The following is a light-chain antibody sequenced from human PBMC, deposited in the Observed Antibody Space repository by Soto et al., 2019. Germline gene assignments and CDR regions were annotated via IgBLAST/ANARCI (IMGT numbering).Light chain of an antibody. J-gene: IGLJ7*01. CDR1: SSDVGGYNY. CDR2: EVS. V-gene: IGLV2-14*01. Sequence: QSVLTQPASVSGSPGQSITISCTGTSSDVGGYNYVSWYQQHPGKAPKLMIYEVSNRPSGVSNRFSGSKSGNTASLTISGLQAEDEADYYCSSYTSSGILVFGGGTQLNVL. CDR3: SSYTSSGILV.